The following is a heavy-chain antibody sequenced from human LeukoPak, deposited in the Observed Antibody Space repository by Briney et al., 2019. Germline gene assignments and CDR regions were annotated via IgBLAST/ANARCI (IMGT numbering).Heavy chain of an antibody. CDR1: RGSISSYY. V-gene: IGHV4-59*03. CDR3: AQSTGYGLVDI. Sequence: LEALSLTCTVSRGSISSYYRSWIRQPPRKGLEWSGSIYHSGSSYYNPSLKSRVNISVDTSKNQFCLKLSTVTAADTAVYYCAQSTGYGLVDIWGQGTMVTVSS. D-gene: IGHD3-9*01. J-gene: IGHJ3*02. CDR2: IYHSGSS.